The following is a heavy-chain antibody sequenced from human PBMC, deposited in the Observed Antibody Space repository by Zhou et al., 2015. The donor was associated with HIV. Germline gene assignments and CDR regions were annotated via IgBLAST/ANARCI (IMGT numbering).Heavy chain of an antibody. CDR2: IYNGNT. CDR1: GYPFSSYG. CDR3: ARSSVNHDYAFDI. J-gene: IGHJ3*02. V-gene: IGHV1-18*04. Sequence: QVQLVQSGGEVKKPGASMKVSCKASGYPFSSYGLTWVRQVPGQGLEWMGWIYNGNTNYAQKFRARLNITVDQSTNTAYMELSSLTSEDAAIYFCARSSVNHDYAFDIWGQGTKVIGLF. D-gene: IGHD3-22*01.